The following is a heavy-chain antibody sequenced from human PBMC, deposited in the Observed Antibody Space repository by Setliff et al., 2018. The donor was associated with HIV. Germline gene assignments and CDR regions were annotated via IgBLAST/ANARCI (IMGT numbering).Heavy chain of an antibody. V-gene: IGHV4-59*12. D-gene: IGHD6-19*01. CDR1: GGSITGYY. Sequence: PSETLSLTCTVSGGSITGYYWSWIRQPPGKGLEWIGWIYYSGNTNYNPSLKSRVTMSVDTSKNQFSLNLKSVTAADTAVYYCARVSYTSGWYIDYWGQGTLVTVSS. CDR2: IYYSGNT. CDR3: ARVSYTSGWYIDY. J-gene: IGHJ4*02.